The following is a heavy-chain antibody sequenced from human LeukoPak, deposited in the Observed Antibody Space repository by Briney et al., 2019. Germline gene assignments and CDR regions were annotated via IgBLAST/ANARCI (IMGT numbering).Heavy chain of an antibody. CDR2: INWNGGST. D-gene: IGHD1-26*01. CDR1: GFTFDDYG. V-gene: IGHV3-20*04. Sequence: GGSLRLSCAASGFTFDDYGMSWVRQAPGKGLEWVSGINWNGGSTGYADSVKGRFTISRDNAKNSLYLQMNSLRAEDTALYYCARAGGAYYYYMDVWGKGTTVAVSS. J-gene: IGHJ6*03. CDR3: ARAGGAYYYYMDV.